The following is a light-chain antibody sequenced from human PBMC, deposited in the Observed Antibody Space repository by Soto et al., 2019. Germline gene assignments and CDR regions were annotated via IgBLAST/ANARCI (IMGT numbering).Light chain of an antibody. CDR1: SSNIGGNS. V-gene: IGLV1-51*01. CDR3: GSWDSSLSAYV. Sequence: QSVLTQPPSVSAAPGQKVTISCSGSSSNIGGNSVSWYQQLPGTAPKLLIYDDSKRPSGIPDRFSGSKSGTSATLGITGFQTGDEADYYCGSWDSSLSAYVLRTGTKVTV. J-gene: IGLJ1*01. CDR2: DDS.